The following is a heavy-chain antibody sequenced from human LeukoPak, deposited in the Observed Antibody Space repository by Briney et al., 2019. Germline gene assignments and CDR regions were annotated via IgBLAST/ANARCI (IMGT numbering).Heavy chain of an antibody. V-gene: IGHV4-39*01. CDR2: IYYSGST. CDR1: GGSISSSSYY. Sequence: SETLSLTCTVSGGSISSSSYYWGWIRQPPGKGLEWIGSIYYSGSTYYNPSLKSRVTISVDTSKNQFSLKLSSVTAADTAVYYCARQQYYDSSGYCPIDYWGQGTLVTVSS. J-gene: IGHJ4*02. D-gene: IGHD3-22*01. CDR3: ARQQYYDSSGYCPIDY.